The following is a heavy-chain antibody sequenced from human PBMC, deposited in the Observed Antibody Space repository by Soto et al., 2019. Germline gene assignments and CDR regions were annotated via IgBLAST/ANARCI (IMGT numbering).Heavy chain of an antibody. V-gene: IGHV3-48*01. CDR3: GRSYCRGGSCFEGGDF. CDR1: GFTFSSYS. D-gene: IGHD2-15*01. J-gene: IGHJ4*02. CDR2: ISSSSSTI. Sequence: EVQLVESGGGLVQPGGSLRLSCAASGFTFSSYSMNWVRQAPGKGLEWVSYISSSSSTIYYADSVKGRFTISRDNAKNSLYLQMDRLRGGGTAVYYCGRSYCRGGSCFEGGDFWGQGTLVTVSS.